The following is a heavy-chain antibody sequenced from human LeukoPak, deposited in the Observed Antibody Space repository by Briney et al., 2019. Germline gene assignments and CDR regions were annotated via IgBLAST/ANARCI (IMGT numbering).Heavy chain of an antibody. Sequence: GGSLRLSCAGSGFTFSSYSMNWVRQAPGKGLEWVAVIWYDGSIKYYSDSVKGRSTISRDNSKNTLFLQMNSLRAEDTAVYYCARDEKGSGWSPFDYWGQGTLVTLSS. J-gene: IGHJ4*02. CDR3: ARDEKGSGWSPFDY. D-gene: IGHD6-19*01. CDR1: GFTFSSYS. V-gene: IGHV3-33*08. CDR2: IWYDGSIK.